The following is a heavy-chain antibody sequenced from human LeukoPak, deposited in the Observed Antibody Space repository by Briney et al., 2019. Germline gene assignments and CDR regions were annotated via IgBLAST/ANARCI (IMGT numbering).Heavy chain of an antibody. D-gene: IGHD3-10*01. CDR1: GGSISSSNW. J-gene: IGHJ6*03. CDR3: ARLRGFGADYYYYYMDV. CDR2: IHHSGRT. Sequence: SETLSLTCAVSGGSISSSNWWNWVRQPPGKGLEWIGEIHHSGRTNYDPPLKSRVTISVDKSKNQFSLKLSSVTAADTAVYYCARLRGFGADYYYYYMDVWGKGTTVTVSS. V-gene: IGHV4-4*02.